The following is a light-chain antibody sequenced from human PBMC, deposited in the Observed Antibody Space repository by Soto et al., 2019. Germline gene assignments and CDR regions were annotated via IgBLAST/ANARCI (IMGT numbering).Light chain of an antibody. V-gene: IGKV1-27*01. J-gene: IGKJ1*01. CDR1: RGIYTH. Sequence: DIQMAQSPSSLSASVGDRVTITCRASRGIYTHLAWYQQKPGNAPKLLIYGASTLQSGVPSRFSASGSGTDFFLPISGLRSEDVGTYFCKTYERAPWTFAPGTRV. CDR3: KTYERAPWT. CDR2: GAS.